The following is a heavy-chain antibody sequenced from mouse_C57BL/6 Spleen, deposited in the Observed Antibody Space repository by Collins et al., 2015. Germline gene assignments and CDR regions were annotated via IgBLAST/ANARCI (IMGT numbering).Heavy chain of an antibody. Sequence: QVQLKESGPGLVAPSQSLSITCTVSGFSLSNYAISWVRQPPGKGLEWLGLIWTGGGTHYHSALRSRLNITKDNSKSQVFLNMNSLQTDDTARYYCARMRDYEAWFAYWGQGTLVTVSA. D-gene: IGHD2-4*01. CDR1: GFSLSNYA. CDR3: ARMRDYEAWFAY. CDR2: IWTGGGT. V-gene: IGHV2-9-1*01. J-gene: IGHJ3*01.